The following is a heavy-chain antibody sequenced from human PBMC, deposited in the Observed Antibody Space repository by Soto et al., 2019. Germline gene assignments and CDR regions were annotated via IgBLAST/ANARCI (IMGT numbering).Heavy chain of an antibody. CDR1: GGSISSGVHY. D-gene: IGHD3-22*01. CDR2: IYYSGST. J-gene: IGHJ5*02. Sequence: PSETLSLTCTVSGGSISSGVHYWSWIRHHPGNGLEWIGYIYYSGSTYYNPYLKSRVTISVDTSKNQFSLKLSSVTAADTAVYYCARAVSHSYDSSGLRVMYWFDPWGPGTMVTVYS. V-gene: IGHV4-31*03. CDR3: ARAVSHSYDSSGLRVMYWFDP.